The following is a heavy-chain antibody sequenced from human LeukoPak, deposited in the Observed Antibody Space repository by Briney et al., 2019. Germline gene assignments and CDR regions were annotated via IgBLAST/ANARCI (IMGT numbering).Heavy chain of an antibody. CDR3: AKEQRDWNYGVFDY. Sequence: PGGPLRLSCAASVFTLNSYAMSWVRQAPGKGLEWVSATSGSGGSTNYAVSVRGRFTISRDNSKNMLYLQMNSLRAEDTAEYYCAKEQRDWNYGVFDYWGQGTQVTVSS. CDR1: VFTLNSYA. V-gene: IGHV3-23*01. CDR2: TSGSGGST. J-gene: IGHJ4*02. D-gene: IGHD1-7*01.